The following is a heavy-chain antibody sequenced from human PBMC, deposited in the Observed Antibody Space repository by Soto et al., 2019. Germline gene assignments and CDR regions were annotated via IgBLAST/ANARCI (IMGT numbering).Heavy chain of an antibody. CDR2: IYPGDSDT. D-gene: IGHD1-20*01. CDR1: GYSFAGYW. J-gene: IGHJ4*02. CDR3: ARRPGITGISDPFDF. Sequence: GESLKISCQGSGYSFAGYWIGWVRQMPGKGLEWMGVIYPGDSDTRYSPSFQGQVTISADKSISTAFLHWSSLKASDTAMYYCARRPGITGISDPFDFWGQGTLVTVSS. V-gene: IGHV5-51*01.